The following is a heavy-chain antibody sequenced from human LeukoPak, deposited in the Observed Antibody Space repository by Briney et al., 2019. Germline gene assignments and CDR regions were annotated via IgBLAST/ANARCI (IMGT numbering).Heavy chain of an antibody. CDR2: IYPGDSDT. D-gene: IGHD4-23*01. CDR1: GYMFRNYW. Sequence: PGESLKVSCQGSGYMFRNYWIGWVRQMTGKGMEWMGIIYPGDSDTRYSPSFQGQVTISADESISTAYLQWTSLKVSDSAMYYCARLEKRWGTRWYGGWFDTWGQGTLVTVSS. CDR3: ARLEKRWGTRWYGGWFDT. J-gene: IGHJ5*02. V-gene: IGHV5-51*01.